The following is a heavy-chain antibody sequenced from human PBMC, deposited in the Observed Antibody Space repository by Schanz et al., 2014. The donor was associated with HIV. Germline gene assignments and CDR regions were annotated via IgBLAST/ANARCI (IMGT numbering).Heavy chain of an antibody. CDR2: ISYDGSNK. D-gene: IGHD3-22*01. CDR3: AKDRNHYDSRYRGKGNYYYYYGMDV. J-gene: IGHJ6*02. Sequence: QVQLVESGGGVVQPGRSLRLSCAASGFTFDSYGIHWVRQAPGKGLEWVAVISYDGSNKKYADSVKGRFTISRDNSKNTLYLQMKSLRPEDTAVYYCAKDRNHYDSRYRGKGNYYYYYGMDVWGQWTTVTVSS. CDR1: GFTFDSYG. V-gene: IGHV3-30*18.